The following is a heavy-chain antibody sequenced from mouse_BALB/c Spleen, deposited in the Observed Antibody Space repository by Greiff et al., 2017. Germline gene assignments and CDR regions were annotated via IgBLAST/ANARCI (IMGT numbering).Heavy chain of an antibody. Sequence: EVQLVESGGGLVKPGGSLKLSCAASGFTFSDYYMYWVRQTPEKRLEWVATISDGGSYTYYPDSVKGRFTISRDNAKNNLYLQMSSLKSEDTAMYYCASPAFYYAMDYWGQGTSVTVSS. J-gene: IGHJ4*01. CDR3: ASPAFYYAMDY. V-gene: IGHV5-4*02. CDR1: GFTFSDYY. CDR2: ISDGGSYT.